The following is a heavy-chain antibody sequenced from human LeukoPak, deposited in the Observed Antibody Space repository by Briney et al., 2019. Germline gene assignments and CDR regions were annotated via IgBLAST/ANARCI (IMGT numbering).Heavy chain of an antibody. CDR3: AKDLSSIAVAGFHY. CDR2: ISGSGGST. Sequence: GGSLRLSCAASGFTFSSYAMNWVRQAPGKGLEWVSAISGSGGSTYYADSVRGRFTISTDNSKNTLHLQMNSLRTKDTAVYYCAKDLSSIAVAGFHYWGQGTLVTVSS. J-gene: IGHJ4*02. D-gene: IGHD6-19*01. CDR1: GFTFSSYA. V-gene: IGHV3-23*01.